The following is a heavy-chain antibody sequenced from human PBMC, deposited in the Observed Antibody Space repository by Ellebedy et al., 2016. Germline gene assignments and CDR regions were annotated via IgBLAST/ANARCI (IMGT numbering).Heavy chain of an antibody. CDR2: IDPSDSYT. CDR1: GYSFTSYW. J-gene: IGHJ4*02. D-gene: IGHD1-26*01. Sequence: KVSXXGSGYSFTSYWISWVRQMPGKGLEWMGRIDPSDSYTNYSPSFQGHVTISADKSISTAYLQWSSLKASDTAMYYCARLGVANTGYWGQGTLVTVSS. V-gene: IGHV5-10-1*01. CDR3: ARLGVANTGY.